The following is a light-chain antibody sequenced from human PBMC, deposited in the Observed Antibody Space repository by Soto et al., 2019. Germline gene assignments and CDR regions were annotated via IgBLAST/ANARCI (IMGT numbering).Light chain of an antibody. Sequence: EIVMMQSPATLSVSPGESVTLSCRASQLFSINLAWYQHKPGQAPRLLIYGVSTRDTGVPDRFSGSASGTEFTLTISSLQSEDFAVYYCQQYNNWPPETFGQGTKVDIK. CDR2: GVS. J-gene: IGKJ1*01. V-gene: IGKV3-15*01. CDR1: QLFSIN. CDR3: QQYNNWPPET.